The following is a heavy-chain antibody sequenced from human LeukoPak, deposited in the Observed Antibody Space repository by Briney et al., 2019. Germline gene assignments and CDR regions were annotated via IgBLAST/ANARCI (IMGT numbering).Heavy chain of an antibody. Sequence: KAGGSLRLSCAASGFTFSSYSMNWVRQAPGKGLEWVSSISSSSSYIYYADSVKGRFTISRDNAKNSLYLQMNSLRAEDTAVYYCARATDYGGNPNNLFDYWGQGTLVTVSS. CDR3: ARATDYGGNPNNLFDY. D-gene: IGHD4-23*01. J-gene: IGHJ4*02. CDR1: GFTFSSYS. CDR2: ISSSSSYI. V-gene: IGHV3-21*01.